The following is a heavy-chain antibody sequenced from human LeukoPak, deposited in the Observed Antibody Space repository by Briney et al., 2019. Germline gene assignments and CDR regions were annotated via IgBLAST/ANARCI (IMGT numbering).Heavy chain of an antibody. Sequence: GGSLRLSCAASGFTFSNYGMTWVRQAPGKGLEWVSGISGSGDSTYYADSVKGRFTISRDNSKNTLYLQMNSLRTEDTALYYCAKDRVVRGVMGRIDYWGQGTLVTVSS. CDR2: ISGSGDST. CDR3: AKDRVVRGVMGRIDY. V-gene: IGHV3-23*01. J-gene: IGHJ4*02. D-gene: IGHD3-10*01. CDR1: GFTFSNYG.